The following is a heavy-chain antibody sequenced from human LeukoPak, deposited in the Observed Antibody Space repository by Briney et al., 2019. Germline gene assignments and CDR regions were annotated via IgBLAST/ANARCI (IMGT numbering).Heavy chain of an antibody. V-gene: IGHV1-69*13. J-gene: IGHJ6*03. CDR2: IIPIFGTA. CDR3: ARVLHYDSSGYYYYYYYYMDV. Sequence: SVKVSCKASGGTFSSYATSWVPQAPGQGLEWMGGIIPIFGTANYAQKFQGRVTITADESTSTAYMELSSMRSEDTAVYYCARVLHYDSSGYYYYYYYYMDVWGKGTTVTVSS. CDR1: GGTFSSYA. D-gene: IGHD3-22*01.